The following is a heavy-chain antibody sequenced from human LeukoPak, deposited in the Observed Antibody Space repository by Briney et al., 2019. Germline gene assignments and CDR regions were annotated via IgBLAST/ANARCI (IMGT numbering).Heavy chain of an antibody. J-gene: IGHJ4*02. CDR1: GFTFSSYW. CDR3: ARAVSGYIYGYGY. Sequence: TGGSLRLSCAASGFTFSSYWMSWVRQAPGKGLEWVSYISSSSSTIHYADSVKGRFTISRDNAKNSLYLQMNSLRDEDTAVYYCARAVSGYIYGYGYWGQGTLVTVSS. D-gene: IGHD5-18*01. V-gene: IGHV3-48*02. CDR2: ISSSSSTI.